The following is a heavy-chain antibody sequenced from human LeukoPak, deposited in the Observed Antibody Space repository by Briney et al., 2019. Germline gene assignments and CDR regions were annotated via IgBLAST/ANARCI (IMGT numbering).Heavy chain of an antibody. CDR3: ARAVRYGDYVMGYFDY. V-gene: IGHV3-30*04. Sequence: GGSLRLSCAASGFTFSSYAMHWVRQAPGKGLEWVAVISYDGSNKYYADSVKGRFTISRDNSKNTLYLQMNSLRAEDTAVYYCARAVRYGDYVMGYFDYWGQGTLVTVSS. D-gene: IGHD4-17*01. CDR2: ISYDGSNK. CDR1: GFTFSSYA. J-gene: IGHJ4*02.